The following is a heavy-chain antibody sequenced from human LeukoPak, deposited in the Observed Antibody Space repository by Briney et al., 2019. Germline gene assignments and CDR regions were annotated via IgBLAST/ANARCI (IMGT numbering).Heavy chain of an antibody. V-gene: IGHV4-59*02. CDR2: IYYTGT. Sequence: SETLSLTCTVSGGSVTDYYWSWIRQSPGKGLEWIGYIYYTGTSYNPSLKSRVTISADTSKNQFSLKVSSVTAADTAVYYCARVPRSGSYSSYWGQGTLVTVSS. J-gene: IGHJ4*02. CDR3: ARVPRSGSYSSY. CDR1: GGSVTDYY. D-gene: IGHD1-26*01.